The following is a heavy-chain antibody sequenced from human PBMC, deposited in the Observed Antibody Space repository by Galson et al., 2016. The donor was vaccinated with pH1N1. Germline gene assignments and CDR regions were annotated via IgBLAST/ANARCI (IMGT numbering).Heavy chain of an antibody. CDR3: VTLDSSGYYYVRFDS. J-gene: IGHJ4*02. V-gene: IGHV3-23*01. D-gene: IGHD3-22*01. CDR1: GFTFNIFA. Sequence: SLRLSCAASGFTFNIFAMSWVRQAPGKGPEWVSSISASGANTNYADPVKGRFTISRDNSKNTLYLQTNSLSAEDTAIYYWVTLDSSGYYYVRFDSWGQGTLVTVSS. CDR2: ISASGANT.